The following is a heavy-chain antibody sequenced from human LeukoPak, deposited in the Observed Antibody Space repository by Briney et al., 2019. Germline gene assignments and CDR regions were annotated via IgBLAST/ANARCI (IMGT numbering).Heavy chain of an antibody. V-gene: IGHV3-23*01. CDR2: ISRSGDRT. D-gene: IGHD3-10*01. CDR1: GFTFSTYA. CDR3: AKYNYYGSGSYYNDFDS. Sequence: GGSLRLSCAASGFTFSTYAMSWVRQAPGKGLEWVSSISRSGDRTFYADSVKGRFTISRDNSKNTLYLQMSSLRAEDTAIYYCAKYNYYGSGSYYNDFDSWGQGTLVTVSS. J-gene: IGHJ4*02.